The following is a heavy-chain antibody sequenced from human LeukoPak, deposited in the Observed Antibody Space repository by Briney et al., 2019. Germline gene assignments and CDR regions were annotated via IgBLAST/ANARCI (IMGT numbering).Heavy chain of an antibody. V-gene: IGHV4-31*03. Sequence: PSETLSLTCTVSGGSISSGGYYWSWIRQHPGKGLEWIGYIYYSGSTYYNPSLKSRVTISVDTSKNQFSLKLSPVTAADTAVYYCARDSDRNGSGRTYYYYGMDVWGQGTTVTVSS. J-gene: IGHJ6*02. CDR1: GGSISSGGYY. D-gene: IGHD3-10*01. CDR2: IYYSGST. CDR3: ARDSDRNGSGRTYYYYGMDV.